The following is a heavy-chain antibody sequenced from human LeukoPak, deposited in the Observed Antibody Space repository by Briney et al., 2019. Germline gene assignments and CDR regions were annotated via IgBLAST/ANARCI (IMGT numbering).Heavy chain of an antibody. J-gene: IGHJ4*02. Sequence: PGASLRLSCAASGFTFSSYAMSWVRQAPGKGLEWVSDISGSGGSTDYADSVKGRFTISRDNSKNTLYLQMNSLGAEDTAVYYCAKPGGDGSESYYKPPHSWGQGTLVTVSS. CDR2: ISGSGGST. V-gene: IGHV3-23*01. CDR3: AKPGGDGSESYYKPPHS. D-gene: IGHD3-10*01. CDR1: GFTFSSYA.